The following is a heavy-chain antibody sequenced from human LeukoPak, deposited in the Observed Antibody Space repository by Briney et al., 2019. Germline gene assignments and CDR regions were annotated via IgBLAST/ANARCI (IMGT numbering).Heavy chain of an antibody. J-gene: IGHJ4*02. V-gene: IGHV3-23*01. CDR1: GFTFSSYA. CDR3: ASGRGYSSAAFDY. D-gene: IGHD6-19*01. CDR2: ISGSGGST. Sequence: PGGSLRLSCAASGFTFSSYAMSWVRQAPGKGLEWVSAISGSGGSTDYADSVKGRFTISRDNSKNTLYLQMNSLRAEDTAVYYCASGRGYSSAAFDYWGQGTLLTVSS.